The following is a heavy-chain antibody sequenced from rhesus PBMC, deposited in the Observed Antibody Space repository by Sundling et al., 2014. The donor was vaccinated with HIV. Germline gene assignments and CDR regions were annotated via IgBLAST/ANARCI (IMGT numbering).Heavy chain of an antibody. J-gene: IGHJ4*01. CDR1: GFTFDDYA. D-gene: IGHD2-2*01. CDR3: TRDAASGVVLVLLATPEYYFDY. V-gene: IGHV3-134*01. CDR2: ISWNSGSI. Sequence: EVQLVESGGGLVQPGGSLRLSCAASGFTFDDYAMSWVRQAPGKGLEWVSRISWNSGSIYYADSVKGRFTISRDNAKNSLFLQMDRLRAEDTAVYYCTRDAASGVVLVLLATPEYYFDYWGQGVLVTVSS.